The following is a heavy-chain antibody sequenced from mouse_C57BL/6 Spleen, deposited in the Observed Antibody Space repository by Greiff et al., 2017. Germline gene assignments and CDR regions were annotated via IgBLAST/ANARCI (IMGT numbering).Heavy chain of an antibody. Sequence: EVMLVESGGGLVKPGGSLKLSCAASGFTFSRYAMSWVRQTPEKRLEWVATISDGGSYTYYPDNVQGRFTISRDNAKNNLYLQMSHLKSEDTAMXYCARDHYDEAWFAYWGQGTLVTVSA. V-gene: IGHV5-4*01. CDR1: GFTFSRYA. CDR3: ARDHYDEAWFAY. CDR2: ISDGGSYT. D-gene: IGHD1-2*01. J-gene: IGHJ3*01.